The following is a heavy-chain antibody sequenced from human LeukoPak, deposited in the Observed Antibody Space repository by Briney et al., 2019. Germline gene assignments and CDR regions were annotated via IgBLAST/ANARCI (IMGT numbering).Heavy chain of an antibody. V-gene: IGHV3-30*04. CDR2: ISYDGNNK. CDR1: GFTFNSYA. D-gene: IGHD2-21*02. Sequence: GGSLRLSCAASGFTFNSYAMHWVRQAPGKGLEWVAVISYDGNNKYYADSVKGRFTISRDNSKNTVYLQMNSLRAEDTAVYYCARGGTCGGDCYRDAFDIWGQGTMVTVSS. CDR3: ARGGTCGGDCYRDAFDI. J-gene: IGHJ3*02.